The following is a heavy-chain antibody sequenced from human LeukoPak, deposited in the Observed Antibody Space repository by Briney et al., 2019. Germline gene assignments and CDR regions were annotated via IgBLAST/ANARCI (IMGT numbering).Heavy chain of an antibody. CDR1: GGSISSYY. J-gene: IGHJ6*03. V-gene: IGHV4-4*07. CDR3: ARVVVVVPAAMGAYYYYYMDV. CDR2: IYTSGST. D-gene: IGHD2-2*01. Sequence: SQTLSLTCTVSGGSISSYYWSWIRQPAGKGLEWIGRIYTSGSTNYNPSLKSRVTMSVDTSKNQFSLKLSSVTAADTAVYYCARVVVVVPAAMGAYYYYYMDVWGKGTTVTVSS.